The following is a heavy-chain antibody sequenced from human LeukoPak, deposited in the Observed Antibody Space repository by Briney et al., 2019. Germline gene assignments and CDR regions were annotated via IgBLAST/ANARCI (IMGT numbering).Heavy chain of an antibody. V-gene: IGHV3-30*18. D-gene: IGHD2-21*01. CDR1: GFTFSSYD. CDR2: ISYDGSNK. CDR3: SKDLWRINYYYGMDV. Sequence: PGGSLRLSCAASGFTFSSYDMHWVRQAPGKGLEWVAAISYDGSNKYYADSVKGRFTISRDNSKNTLYLQMNSLRVEDTAVYYCSKDLWRINYYYGMDVWGQGTTVTVSS. J-gene: IGHJ6*02.